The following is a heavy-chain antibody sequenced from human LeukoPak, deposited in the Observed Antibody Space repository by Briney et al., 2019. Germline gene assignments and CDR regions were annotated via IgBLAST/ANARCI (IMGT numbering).Heavy chain of an antibody. D-gene: IGHD6-19*01. V-gene: IGHV1-69*06. J-gene: IGHJ6*04. CDR2: IIPIFGTA. CDR1: GGTFSSYA. CDR3: ARVGYSSGWGKYYYYYGMDV. Sequence: ASVKVSCKASGGTFSSYAISCVRQAPGQGLEWMGGIIPIFGTANYAQKFQGRVTITADKSTSTAYMELSSLRSEDTAVYYCARVGYSSGWGKYYYYYGMDVWGKGTTVTVSS.